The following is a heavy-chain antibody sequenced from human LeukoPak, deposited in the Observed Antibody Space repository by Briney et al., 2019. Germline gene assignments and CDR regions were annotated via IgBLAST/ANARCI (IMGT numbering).Heavy chain of an antibody. CDR1: GFTFTTYA. CDR2: ISNSGDST. CDR3: ARDGARGAAAGTRGDY. Sequence: GGSLRLSCAASGFTFTTYAMSWVRQAPGRGQEWVSVISNSGDSTYYADSVKGRFTISRDNSKSALFLQMSSLRAEDTAIYYCARDGARGAAAGTRGDYWGQGALVTVSS. J-gene: IGHJ4*02. V-gene: IGHV3-23*01. D-gene: IGHD6-13*01.